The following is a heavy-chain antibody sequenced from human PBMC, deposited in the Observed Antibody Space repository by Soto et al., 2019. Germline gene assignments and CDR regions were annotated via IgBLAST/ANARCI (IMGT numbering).Heavy chain of an antibody. J-gene: IGHJ5*01. D-gene: IGHD7-27*01. Sequence: SETLSLTCSVSGDSISNLDYFWAWIRQPPGQALEYIGYIYKSATTYYNPSFESRVAISVDTSKSQFSLNVTSVTAADTAVYFCARGRYCLTGRCFPNWFDSWGQGTTVTVSS. CDR2: IYKSATT. V-gene: IGHV4-30-4*01. CDR3: ARGRYCLTGRCFPNWFDS. CDR1: GDSISNLDYF.